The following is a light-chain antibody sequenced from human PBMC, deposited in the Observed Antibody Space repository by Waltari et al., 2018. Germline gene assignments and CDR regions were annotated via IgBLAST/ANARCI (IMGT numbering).Light chain of an antibody. CDR2: EVS. Sequence: WYQRPPGNAPKLCIYEVSRRPSGVPDRFCGSKSGNTPSLTVSGLQAEDEADYYSRSYAGSKMAVFGGGTKLTVL. J-gene: IGLJ2*01. CDR3: RSYAGSKMAV. V-gene: IGLV2-8*01.